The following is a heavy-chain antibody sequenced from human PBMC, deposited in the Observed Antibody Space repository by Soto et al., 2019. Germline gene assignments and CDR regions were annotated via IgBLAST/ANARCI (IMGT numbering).Heavy chain of an antibody. Sequence: QVQLVQSGAEVKKPGSSVKVSCKASGGTFSSYTISWVRQAPGQGLEWMGRIIPILGIANYAQKFQGRVXXPADKSTSTAYMELSSLRSEDTAVYYCARAYGDYEWGQGTLVTVSS. CDR3: ARAYGDYE. D-gene: IGHD4-17*01. J-gene: IGHJ4*02. V-gene: IGHV1-69*02. CDR1: GGTFSSYT. CDR2: IIPILGIA.